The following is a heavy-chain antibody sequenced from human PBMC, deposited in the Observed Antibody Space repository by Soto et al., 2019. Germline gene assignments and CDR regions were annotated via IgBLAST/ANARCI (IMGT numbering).Heavy chain of an antibody. CDR2: ISSSSSTI. D-gene: IGHD2-15*01. CDR1: GFTFSSYS. V-gene: IGHV3-48*02. Sequence: GGSLRLSCAASGFTFSSYSMNWVRQAPGKGLEWVSYISSSSSTIYYADSVKGRFTISRDNAKNSLYLQMNSLRDEDTAVYYCARGQGRGLLGYCSGGSCNNPDYWGQGTLVTVSS. J-gene: IGHJ4*02. CDR3: ARGQGRGLLGYCSGGSCNNPDY.